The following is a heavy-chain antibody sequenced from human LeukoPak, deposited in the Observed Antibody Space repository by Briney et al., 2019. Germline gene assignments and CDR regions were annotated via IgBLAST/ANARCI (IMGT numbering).Heavy chain of an antibody. Sequence: AGGSLRPSCAASGFTFSSYSMNWVRQAPGKGLEWVSSISSSSSYIYYADSVRGRFTISRDNAKNSLYLQMNSLRAEDTAVYYCARVAVGWFDPWGQGTLVTVSS. CDR3: ARVAVGWFDP. D-gene: IGHD2-15*01. CDR2: ISSSSSYI. CDR1: GFTFSSYS. V-gene: IGHV3-21*01. J-gene: IGHJ5*02.